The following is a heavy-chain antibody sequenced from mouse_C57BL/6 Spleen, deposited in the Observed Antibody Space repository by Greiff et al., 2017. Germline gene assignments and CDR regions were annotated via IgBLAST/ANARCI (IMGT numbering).Heavy chain of an antibody. V-gene: IGHV1-52*01. Sequence: QVQLQQPGAELVRPGSSVKLSCKASGYTFTSYWMHWVKQRPIQGLEWIGNIDPSDSETHYNQKFKDKATLTVDKSSSTAYMQLSSLTSEDSAVYYCARGNYDGSSSWAYWGQGTLVTVSA. CDR2: IDPSDSET. CDR1: GYTFTSYW. D-gene: IGHD1-1*01. J-gene: IGHJ3*01. CDR3: ARGNYDGSSSWAY.